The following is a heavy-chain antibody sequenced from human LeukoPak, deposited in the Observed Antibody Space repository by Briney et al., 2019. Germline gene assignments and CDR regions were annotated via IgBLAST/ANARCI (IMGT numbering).Heavy chain of an antibody. CDR1: GYTLTGYY. J-gene: IGHJ6*02. D-gene: IGHD3-16*02. CDR2: INPNSGGT. Sequence: ASVKVSCKASGYTLTGYYMHWVRQAPGQGLGWMGWINPNSGGTNYAQKFQGRVTMTRDTSISTAYMELSRLRSDDTAVYYCARDLVGGVAAYDYVWGSYPRGVWGQGTTVTVSS. V-gene: IGHV1-2*02. CDR3: ARDLVGGVAAYDYVWGSYPRGV.